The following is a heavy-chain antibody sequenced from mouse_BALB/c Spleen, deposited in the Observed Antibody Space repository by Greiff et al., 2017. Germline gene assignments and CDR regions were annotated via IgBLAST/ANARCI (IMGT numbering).Heavy chain of an antibody. CDR1: GDSITSGY. CDR3: ASGKNYYGSRGYYFDY. D-gene: IGHD1-1*01. J-gene: IGHJ2*01. CDR2: ISYSGST. V-gene: IGHV3-8*02. Sequence: DVKLVESGPSLVKPSQTLSLTCSVTGDSITSGYWNWIRKFPGNKLEYMGYISYSGSTYYNPSLKSRISITRDTSKNQYYLQLNSVTTEDTATYYCASGKNYYGSRGYYFDYWGQGTTLTVSS.